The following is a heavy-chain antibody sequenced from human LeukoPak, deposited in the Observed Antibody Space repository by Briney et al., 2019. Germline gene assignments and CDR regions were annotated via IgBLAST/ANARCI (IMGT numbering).Heavy chain of an antibody. CDR3: VGDLGDY. Sequence: GGSLRLSCTASGFSFSTYWMSWVRQAPGKGLEWVAHIKHDGAEKYYVDSVKGRFTISRDNAKNSLYLQMTTLRAEDTALYYCVGDLGDYWGQGTLVSVSS. CDR1: GFSFSTYW. V-gene: IGHV3-7*01. CDR2: IKHDGAEK. J-gene: IGHJ4*02.